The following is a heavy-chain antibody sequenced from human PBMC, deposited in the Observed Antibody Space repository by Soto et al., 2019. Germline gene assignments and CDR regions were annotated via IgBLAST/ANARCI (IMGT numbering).Heavy chain of an antibody. CDR1: GFTFRSYS. Sequence: PGGSLRLSCGASGFTFRSYSMNWVRRAPGKGLEWVSYISSSNRTINYADSAKGRFIISRDNAKNSLYLQMHSLRDEDTAVYYCAREGWPLLQTGMDVWGQGTTVTVSS. CDR3: AREGWPLLQTGMDV. V-gene: IGHV3-48*02. D-gene: IGHD2-15*01. J-gene: IGHJ6*02. CDR2: ISSSNRTI.